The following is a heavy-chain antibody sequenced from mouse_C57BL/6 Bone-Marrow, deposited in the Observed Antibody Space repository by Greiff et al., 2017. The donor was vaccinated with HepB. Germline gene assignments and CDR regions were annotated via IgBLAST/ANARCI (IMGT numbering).Heavy chain of an antibody. CDR3: ARGGYRSSYGYFDV. D-gene: IGHD1-1*01. CDR1: GYTFTSYW. Sequence: QVQLQQPGTELVKPGASVKLSCKASGYTFTSYWIHWVKQRPGQGLEWIGNINPSNGGTNYNEKFKSKATLTVDKSSSTAYMQRSSLTSEDSAVYYCARGGYRSSYGYFDVWGTGTTVTVSS. J-gene: IGHJ1*03. V-gene: IGHV1-53*01. CDR2: INPSNGGT.